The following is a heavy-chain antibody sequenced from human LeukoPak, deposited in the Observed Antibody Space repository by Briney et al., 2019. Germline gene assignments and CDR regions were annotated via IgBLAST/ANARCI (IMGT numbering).Heavy chain of an antibody. CDR1: GFTFSSYS. D-gene: IGHD3-22*01. CDR3: ARHGETYYYDSSGYYLDY. J-gene: IGHJ4*02. V-gene: IGHV3-48*04. CDR2: ISSSSDTT. Sequence: GGSLRLSCAASGFTFSSYSMNWVRQAPGKGLEWVSYISSSSDTTYYADSVKGRFTISRDNAKNSLYLQMNSLRAEDTAVYYCARHGETYYYDSSGYYLDYWGQGTLVTVSS.